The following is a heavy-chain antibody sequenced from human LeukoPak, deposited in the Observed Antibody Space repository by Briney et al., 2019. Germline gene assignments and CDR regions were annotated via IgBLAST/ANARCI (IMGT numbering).Heavy chain of an antibody. CDR2: ISSTGGTI. V-gene: IGHV3-48*02. CDR3: ARDLGPVRTNDY. Sequence: GGSLRLSCVASGFTFRNYLMNWVRQAPGKGLEWVSFISSTGGTIYYADSVKGRFTVSRDNAKTSVYLQMNSLRDEDTAVYYCARDLGPVRTNDYWGQGTLVTVSS. CDR1: GFTFRNYL. D-gene: IGHD3-16*01. J-gene: IGHJ4*02.